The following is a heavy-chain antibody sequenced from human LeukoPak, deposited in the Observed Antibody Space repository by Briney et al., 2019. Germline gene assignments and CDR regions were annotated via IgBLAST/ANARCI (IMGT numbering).Heavy chain of an antibody. Sequence: PGRSLRLSCAASGFTFSSYGMHWVRQAPGKGLEWVAVISYDGSNKYYADSVKGRFTISRDNSKNTLYLQMNSLRAEDTAVYYCAKDTGSGWVFDYWGQGTLVTVSS. CDR1: GFTFSSYG. CDR3: AKDTGSGWVFDY. D-gene: IGHD6-19*01. V-gene: IGHV3-30*18. J-gene: IGHJ4*02. CDR2: ISYDGSNK.